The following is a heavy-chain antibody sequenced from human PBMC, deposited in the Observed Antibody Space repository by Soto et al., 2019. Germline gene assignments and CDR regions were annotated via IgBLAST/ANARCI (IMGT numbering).Heavy chain of an antibody. V-gene: IGHV1-24*01. CDR2: FDPEDGET. D-gene: IGHD6-13*01. J-gene: IGHJ5*02. CDR1: GYTLTELS. Sequence: GASVKVSCKVSGYTLTELSMHWVRQAPGKGLEWMGGFDPEDGETIYAQKFQGRVTMTEDTSTDTAYMELSSLRSEDTAVYYCATLSSSWTHNWFDPWGQGTLVTVSS. CDR3: ATLSSSWTHNWFDP.